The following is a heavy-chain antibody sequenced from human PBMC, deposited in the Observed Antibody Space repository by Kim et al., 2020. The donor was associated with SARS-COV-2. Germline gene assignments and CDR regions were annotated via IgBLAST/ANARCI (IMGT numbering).Heavy chain of an antibody. CDR3: IRPSTDDSPPY. Sequence: GGSLRLSCAASGFTFSGSAMHWVRQASGKGPEWLGRIRTKASNFATTYSASVKGRFTISRDDSKNTAYLQMNSLKTEDTAIYYCIRPSTDDSPPYWGQGTLVTVSS. CDR2: IRTKASNFAT. J-gene: IGHJ4*02. CDR1: GFTFSGSA. D-gene: IGHD3-22*01. V-gene: IGHV3-73*01.